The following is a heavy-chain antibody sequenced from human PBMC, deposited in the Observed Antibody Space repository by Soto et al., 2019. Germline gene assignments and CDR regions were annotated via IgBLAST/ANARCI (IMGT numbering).Heavy chain of an antibody. D-gene: IGHD3-10*01. CDR1: GYTFTSYG. V-gene: IGHV1-18*01. CDR2: ISAYNGNT. J-gene: IGHJ3*02. CDR3: ARDRVTRVRGVSHAFDI. Sequence: ASVKVSCKASGYTFTSYGISWVRQAPGQGLEWMGWISAYNGNTNYAQKLQGRVTMTTDTSTSTAYMELRSLRSDDTAVYYCARDRVTRVRGVSHAFDIWGQGTMVTVSS.